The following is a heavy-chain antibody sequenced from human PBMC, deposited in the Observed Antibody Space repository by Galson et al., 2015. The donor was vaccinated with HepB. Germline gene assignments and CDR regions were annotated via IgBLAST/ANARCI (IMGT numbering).Heavy chain of an antibody. CDR2: ISWDGGST. D-gene: IGHD3-3*01. CDR3: AKDISRTEWLFFDY. V-gene: IGHV3-43*01. J-gene: IGHJ4*02. Sequence: SLRLSCAASGFTFDDYTMHWVRQAPGKGLEWVSLISWDGGSTYYADSVKGRFTISRDNSKNSLYLQMNSLRTEDTALYYCAKDISRTEWLFFDYWGQGTLVTVSS. CDR1: GFTFDDYT.